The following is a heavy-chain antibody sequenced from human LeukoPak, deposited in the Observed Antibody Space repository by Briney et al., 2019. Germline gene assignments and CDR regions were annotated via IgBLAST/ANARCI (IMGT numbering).Heavy chain of an antibody. Sequence: ASVKVSCRASGYTFTGYYMHWVRQAPGQGLEWMGWINPNSGGTNYAQKFQGRVTMTRDTSISTAYMELSRLRSDDTAVYYCARTNNYGQRLDDYWGQGTLVTVSS. V-gene: IGHV1-2*02. J-gene: IGHJ4*02. D-gene: IGHD5-18*01. CDR2: INPNSGGT. CDR3: ARTNNYGQRLDDY. CDR1: GYTFTGYY.